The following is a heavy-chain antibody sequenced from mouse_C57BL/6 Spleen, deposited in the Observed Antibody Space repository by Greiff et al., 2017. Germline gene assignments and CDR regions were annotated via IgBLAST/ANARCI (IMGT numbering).Heavy chain of an antibody. J-gene: IGHJ3*01. CDR3: ARSYYGSSYWFAY. D-gene: IGHD1-1*01. CDR2: IDPSDSYT. V-gene: IGHV1-59*01. CDR1: GYTFTSYW. Sequence: QVQLKQPGAELVRPGTSVKLSCKASGYTFTSYWMHWVKQRPGQGLEWIGVIDPSDSYTNYNQKFKGKATLTVDTSSSTAYMQLSSLTSEDSAVYYCARSYYGSSYWFAYWGQGTLVTVSA.